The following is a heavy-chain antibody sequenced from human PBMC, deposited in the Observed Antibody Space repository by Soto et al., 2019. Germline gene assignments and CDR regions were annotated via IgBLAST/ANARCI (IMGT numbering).Heavy chain of an antibody. Sequence: PSETLSLTCAVSGGSISSGGYSWSWIRQPPGKGLEWIGYIYHSGSTYYNPSLKSRVTISVDRSKNQFSLELSSVTAADTAVYYCARGGVDYYDSSGYYFSPYYFAYWGQGTLVTVSS. J-gene: IGHJ4*02. CDR3: ARGGVDYYDSSGYYFSPYYFAY. V-gene: IGHV4-30-2*01. D-gene: IGHD3-22*01. CDR2: IYHSGST. CDR1: GGSISSGGYS.